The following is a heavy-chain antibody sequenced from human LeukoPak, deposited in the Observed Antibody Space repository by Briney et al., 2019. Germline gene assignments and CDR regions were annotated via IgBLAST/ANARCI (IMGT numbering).Heavy chain of an antibody. J-gene: IGHJ4*02. D-gene: IGHD3-3*01. CDR1: GGTFSNYA. Sequence: ASVKVSCKASGGTFSNYAINWVRQAPGQGLEWMGWINPNSGGTKYEQKFQGRVTMTRDTSISTAYMELSRLRSDDTAVYYCARDLWNFDYWGQGTLVTVSS. CDR3: ARDLWNFDY. V-gene: IGHV1-2*02. CDR2: INPNSGGT.